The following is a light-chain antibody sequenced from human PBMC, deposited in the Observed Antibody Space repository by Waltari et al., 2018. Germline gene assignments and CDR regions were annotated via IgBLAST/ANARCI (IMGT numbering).Light chain of an antibody. V-gene: IGLV2-23*02. CDR1: SSDVVSYNF. J-gene: IGLJ2*01. Sequence: QSALTQPASVSGLPGQSITISCTGTSSDVVSYNFVSWYQQHPDKAPKLIIYKLIERPSGFSNRCSGSKSDNTASLTISVLQAEDEDHYYCCSYTDGNTLVFGGGTKLTVL. CDR3: CSYTDGNTLV. CDR2: KLI.